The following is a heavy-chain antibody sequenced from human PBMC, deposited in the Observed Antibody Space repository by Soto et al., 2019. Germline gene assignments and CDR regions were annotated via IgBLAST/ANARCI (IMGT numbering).Heavy chain of an antibody. CDR1: GYTFTSYG. CDR3: ARGLCSRTSCYGDDAFDI. V-gene: IGHV1-18*01. D-gene: IGHD2-2*01. Sequence: QVQLVQSGAEVKKPGASVKVSCKASGYTFTSYGISWVRQAPGQGLEWMGWISAYNGNTNYAQKLQGRVTMTTDTSTSTAYRELRSLRSDDTAVYYCARGLCSRTSCYGDDAFDIWGQGTMVTVSS. J-gene: IGHJ3*02. CDR2: ISAYNGNT.